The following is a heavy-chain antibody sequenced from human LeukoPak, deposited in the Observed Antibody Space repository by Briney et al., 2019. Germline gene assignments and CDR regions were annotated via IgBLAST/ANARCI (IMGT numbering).Heavy chain of an antibody. CDR3: ASGTTNLIFDY. CDR2: SSAYNGNT. V-gene: IGHV1-18*01. Sequence: GASVKVSCKASGYTFTSYGISWVRQAPGQGLEWMGWSSAYNGNTNYAQKLQGRVTMTTDTSTSTAYMELRGLRSDDTAVYYCASGTTNLIFDYWGQGTLVTVSS. J-gene: IGHJ4*02. CDR1: GYTFTSYG. D-gene: IGHD1-14*01.